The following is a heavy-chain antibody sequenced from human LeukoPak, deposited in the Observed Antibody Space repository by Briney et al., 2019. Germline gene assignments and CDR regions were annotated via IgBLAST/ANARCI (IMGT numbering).Heavy chain of an antibody. J-gene: IGHJ6*03. CDR1: GGSISSGSYY. Sequence: PSETLSLTCTVSGGSISSGSYYWSWIRQPAGKGLEWIGRIYTSGSTNYNPSLKSRVTISVDTSKNQFSLKLSSVTAADTAVYYCARAPMAPRGYYYYYMDVWGKETTVTVSS. V-gene: IGHV4-61*02. CDR2: IYTSGST. D-gene: IGHD3-10*01. CDR3: ARAPMAPRGYYYYYMDV.